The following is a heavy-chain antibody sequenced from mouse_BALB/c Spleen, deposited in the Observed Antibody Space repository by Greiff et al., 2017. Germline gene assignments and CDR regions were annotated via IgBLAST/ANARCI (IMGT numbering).Heavy chain of an antibody. V-gene: IGHV1-7*01. J-gene: IGHJ3*01. CDR2: INPSTGYT. Sequence: QVQLQQSGAELAKPGASVKMSCKASGYTFTSYWMHWVKQRPGQGLEWIGYINPSTGYTEYNQKFKDKATLTADKSSSTAYMQLSSLTSEDSAVYYCARGNYGNYVAWLAYWGQGTLVTVSA. CDR3: ARGNYGNYVAWLAY. D-gene: IGHD2-1*01. CDR1: GYTFTSYW.